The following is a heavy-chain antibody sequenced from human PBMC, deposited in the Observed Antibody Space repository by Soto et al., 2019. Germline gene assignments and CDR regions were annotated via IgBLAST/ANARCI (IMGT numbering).Heavy chain of an antibody. D-gene: IGHD3-3*01. J-gene: IGHJ5*02. CDR3: ATRITVFRLLIPPFDP. CDR2: INHTGCT. Sequence: PSETLSLTWPVYAGSFNGYYWNWIRQPPGKGLEWIGEINHTGCTHYNPSLQMRVTMSVDTSKNQFSLRLSSVTAADTAIYYCATRITVFRLLIPPFDPWGQGTQVTVSS. CDR1: AGSFNGYY. V-gene: IGHV4-34*01.